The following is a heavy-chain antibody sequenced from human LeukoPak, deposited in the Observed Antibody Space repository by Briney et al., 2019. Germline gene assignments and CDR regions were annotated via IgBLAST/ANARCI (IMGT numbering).Heavy chain of an antibody. Sequence: GGSLRLSCAASGFTFDDYAMHWVRQAPGKGLEWVSGISSTGDTTYYADSVEGRLTVSRDNSKATVFLQMHSLRADDTAIYHCAKGPERGAFDIWGPGTMVTVSS. V-gene: IGHV3-23*01. D-gene: IGHD1-14*01. J-gene: IGHJ3*02. CDR1: GFTFDDYA. CDR3: AKGPERGAFDI. CDR2: ISSTGDTT.